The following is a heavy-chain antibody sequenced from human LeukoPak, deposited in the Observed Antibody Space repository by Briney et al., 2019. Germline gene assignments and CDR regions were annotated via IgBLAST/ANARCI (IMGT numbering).Heavy chain of an antibody. CDR2: INPSGGST. Sequence: ASVKVSCKASGYTFTSYYMHWVRQAPGRGLEWMGIINPSGGSTSYAQKFQGRVTMTRDTSTSTVYMELSSLRSEDTAVYYCARGSIVVVTAIPVYFDYWGQGTLVTVSS. D-gene: IGHD2-21*02. J-gene: IGHJ4*02. V-gene: IGHV1-46*01. CDR1: GYTFTSYY. CDR3: ARGSIVVVTAIPVYFDY.